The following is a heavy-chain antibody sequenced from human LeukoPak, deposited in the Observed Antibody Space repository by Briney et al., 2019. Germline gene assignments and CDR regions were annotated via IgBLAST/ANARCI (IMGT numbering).Heavy chain of an antibody. Sequence: GASVKVSCKASGYTFTSYDINWVRQATGQGLEWMGWMNPNRGNTGYAQKFQGRVTMTRNTSISTAYMELSSLRSEDTAVYYCARLHSSGWYGGDAFDIWGQGTMATVSS. CDR1: GYTFTSYD. J-gene: IGHJ3*02. V-gene: IGHV1-8*01. CDR2: MNPNRGNT. D-gene: IGHD6-19*01. CDR3: ARLHSSGWYGGDAFDI.